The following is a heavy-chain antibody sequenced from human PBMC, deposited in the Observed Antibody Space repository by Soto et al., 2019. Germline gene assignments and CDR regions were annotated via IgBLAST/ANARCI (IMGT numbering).Heavy chain of an antibody. J-gene: IGHJ5*02. CDR3: VRDGTKTLRDWFDP. CDR2: IYATGTT. D-gene: IGHD1-1*01. Sequence: SETPSLTCAVSYYSISGGFYWAWIRQPPGKGLEWIGNIYATGTTDYNPSLKSRVMMSVDTSKKQFSLKLRSVTAADTAVYYCVRDGTKTLRDWFDPWGQGISVTVSS. V-gene: IGHV4-38-2*01. CDR1: YYSISGGFY.